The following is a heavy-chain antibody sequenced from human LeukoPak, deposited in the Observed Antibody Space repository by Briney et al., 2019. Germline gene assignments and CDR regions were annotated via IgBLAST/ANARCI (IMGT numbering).Heavy chain of an antibody. V-gene: IGHV3-23*01. CDR2: ICSRGRST. J-gene: IGHJ1*01. CDR1: GFTFSSYA. CDR3: AKCRDYCDSSGYFRAEYFQY. Sequence: GGSLRLSCAVSGFTFSSYAMSWVRRAPGKGVEWVSAICSRGRSTYYADSVKGRFTISRDNSEKTLYLQMNSLRAEDTAVYYCAKCRDYCDSSGYFRAEYFQYWGQGTLVTVSS. D-gene: IGHD3-22*01.